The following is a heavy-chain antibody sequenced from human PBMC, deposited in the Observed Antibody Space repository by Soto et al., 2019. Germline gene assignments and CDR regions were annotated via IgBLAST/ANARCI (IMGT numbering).Heavy chain of an antibody. Sequence: QVQLVQSGAEVKKPGSSVKVSCKASGGTFSSYAISWVRQAPGQGIEWMGGIIPIFGTANYAQKFQGRVTITADESTSTAYMELSSLRSEDTAVYYCAGRGYCSGGSRGCFDYWGQGTLVTVSS. CDR3: AGRGYCSGGSRGCFDY. J-gene: IGHJ4*02. D-gene: IGHD2-15*01. CDR1: GGTFSSYA. CDR2: IIPIFGTA. V-gene: IGHV1-69*01.